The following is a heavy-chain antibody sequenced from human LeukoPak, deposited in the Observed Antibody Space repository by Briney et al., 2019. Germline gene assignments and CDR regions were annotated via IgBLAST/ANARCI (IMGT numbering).Heavy chain of an antibody. CDR1: GFTLSSYS. Sequence: GGSLRLSCAASGFTLSSYSMGWVRQAPGKGLEWVSAISTDYSSTYYADSVKGRFTISRDNSKNTLYLQMNSLRAEDTAVYYCARRDVAACGPPDHWGQGTQVTVSS. CDR3: ARRDVAACGPPDH. D-gene: IGHD6-13*01. CDR2: ISTDYSST. J-gene: IGHJ4*02. V-gene: IGHV3-23*01.